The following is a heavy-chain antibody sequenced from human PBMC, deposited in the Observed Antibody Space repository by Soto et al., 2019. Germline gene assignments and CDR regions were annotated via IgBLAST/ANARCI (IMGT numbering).Heavy chain of an antibody. CDR1: GDSMSPFY. CDR2: IYYSGNT. D-gene: IGHD3-3*01. V-gene: IGHV4-59*13. J-gene: IGHJ6*02. CDR3: ARGVYDYWSGYYAGSGLDV. Sequence: QVPLQESGPGLARPSETLSLTCTVSGDSMSPFYWNWIRQSPGKGLEWIGYIYYSGNTNYNPSLKSRVAISVGTAKNQFYLKLSSVTAVDTAVYYCARGVYDYWSGYYAGSGLDVWGQGTTVIVSS.